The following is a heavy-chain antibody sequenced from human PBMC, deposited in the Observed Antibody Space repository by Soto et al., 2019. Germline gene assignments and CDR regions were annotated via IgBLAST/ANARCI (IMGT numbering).Heavy chain of an antibody. CDR2: IWYDGSNK. Sequence: GGSLRLSCAASGFTFSSYGMHWVRQAPGKGLEWVAVIWYDGSNKYYADSVKGRFTISRDNSKNTLYLQMNSLRAEDTAVYYCARANPPLTYYYDSSGYYTYYYYYGMDVWGQGTTVTVSS. V-gene: IGHV3-33*01. CDR3: ARANPPLTYYYDSSGYYTYYYYYGMDV. J-gene: IGHJ6*02. CDR1: GFTFSSYG. D-gene: IGHD3-22*01.